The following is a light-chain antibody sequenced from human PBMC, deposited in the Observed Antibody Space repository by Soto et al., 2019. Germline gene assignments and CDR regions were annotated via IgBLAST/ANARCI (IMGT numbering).Light chain of an antibody. J-gene: IGKJ4*01. CDR3: QQYYSYPLT. Sequence: AIRMTQSPSSFSASTGDRVTFTCRASQGISSYLAWYQQKPGKAPKLLIYAASTLQYGVPSRFSGSGSGTDFTLTISCLQSEDFATYYCQQYYSYPLTFGGGTKVEIK. CDR1: QGISSY. CDR2: AAS. V-gene: IGKV1-8*01.